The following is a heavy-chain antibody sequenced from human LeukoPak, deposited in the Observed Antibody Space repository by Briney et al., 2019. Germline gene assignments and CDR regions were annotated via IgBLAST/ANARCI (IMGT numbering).Heavy chain of an antibody. CDR2: INSNTGEP. D-gene: IGHD5-24*01. J-gene: IGHJ4*02. CDR3: TRERTEIGNDY. Sequence: APVKVSCKASGYTFTMYNINWVRQAPGEGLEWMGRINSNTGEPTYVRGFTGRFVCCLDTAVSTADLQISSLEAADTAMYYCTRERTEIGNDYWGQGTLITVCS. V-gene: IGHV7-4-1*02. CDR1: GYTFTMYN.